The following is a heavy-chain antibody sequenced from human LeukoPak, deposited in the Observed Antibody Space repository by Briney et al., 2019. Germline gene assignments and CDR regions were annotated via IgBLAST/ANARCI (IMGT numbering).Heavy chain of an antibody. Sequence: GGSLRLSCVASRFTFSIYTMNWVRPAPGKGLEWVSYISSSSSSIYYADSVKGRFTISRDNAKNSLYLQMNSLRAEDTAVYYCARAINSSGDFDYWGQGTLVTVSS. D-gene: IGHD6-6*01. J-gene: IGHJ4*02. V-gene: IGHV3-48*01. CDR3: ARAINSSGDFDY. CDR1: RFTFSIYT. CDR2: ISSSSSSI.